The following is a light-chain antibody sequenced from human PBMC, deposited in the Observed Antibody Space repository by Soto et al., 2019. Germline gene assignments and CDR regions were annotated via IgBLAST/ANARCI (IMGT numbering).Light chain of an antibody. CDR2: AAS. CDR1: RSISPW. V-gene: IGKV1-39*01. J-gene: IGKJ4*01. CDR3: QQSYSTPLT. Sequence: DIQMTQSPSTLSASVGDRVTIACRASRSISPWLAWYQQKPGKPPKLLIYAASSLQSGVPSRFSGSGSGTDFTLTISSLQPEDFATYYCQQSYSTPLTFGGGTKVDIK.